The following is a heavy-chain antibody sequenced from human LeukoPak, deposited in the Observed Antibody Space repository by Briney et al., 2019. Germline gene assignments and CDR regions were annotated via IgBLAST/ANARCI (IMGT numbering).Heavy chain of an antibody. CDR1: GASISSNSYY. D-gene: IGHD1-20*01. V-gene: IGHV4-39*01. CDR2: ISYTGST. J-gene: IGHJ4*02. Sequence: SGTLSLTCSVSGASISSNSYYWGWIRQPPGKGLEWIGSISYTGSTYYNPSLKSRVTISVDTSKNQFSLKVSSVTAADTAVYYCARRITGTTSDSFDYWGQGTLVTVSS. CDR3: ARRITGTTSDSFDY.